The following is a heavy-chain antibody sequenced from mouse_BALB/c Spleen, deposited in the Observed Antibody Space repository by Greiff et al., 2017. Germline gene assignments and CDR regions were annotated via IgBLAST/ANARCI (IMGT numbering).Heavy chain of an antibody. J-gene: IGHJ4*01. CDR3: VRDQDYGSSPYYYAMDY. CDR2: IWTGGGT. V-gene: IGHV2-9-2*01. D-gene: IGHD1-1*01. Sequence: QVQLKESGPGLVAPSQSLSITCTVSGFSLTSYDISWIRQPPGKGLEWLGVIWTGGGTNYNSAFMSRLSISKDNSKSQVFLKMNSLQTDDTAIYYCVRDQDYGSSPYYYAMDYWGQGTSVTVSS. CDR1: GFSLTSYD.